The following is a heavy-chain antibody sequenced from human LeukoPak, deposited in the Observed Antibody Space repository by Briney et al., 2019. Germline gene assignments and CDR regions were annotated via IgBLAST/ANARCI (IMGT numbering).Heavy chain of an antibody. D-gene: IGHD2-2*01. J-gene: IGHJ4*02. V-gene: IGHV3-21*01. Sequence: SXXLSXAXXGFTXXSYSMNWVRQAPGKGLEWVSSISSSSSYIYYADSVKGRFTISRDNAKNSLYLQMNSLRAEDTAVYYCARARQSTSGSPEGFDYWGQGTLVTVSS. CDR3: ARARQSTSGSPEGFDY. CDR1: GFTXXSYS. CDR2: ISSSSSYI.